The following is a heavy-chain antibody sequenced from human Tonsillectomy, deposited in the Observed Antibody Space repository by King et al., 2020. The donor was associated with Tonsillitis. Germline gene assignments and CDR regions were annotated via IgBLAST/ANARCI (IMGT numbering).Heavy chain of an antibody. J-gene: IGHJ4*02. D-gene: IGHD6-19*01. Sequence: VQLVESGAEVKKPGESLKISCKGSGYSFSHFWIAWVRQVPGKGLEWVGIIYPGDSDTIYSPSFQGQVTMSADTSTNTAYLQWSSLKASDTAMYYCGTQPATSGRHGFDHRGQGTLLT. CDR3: GTQPATSGRHGFDH. CDR2: IYPGDSDT. V-gene: IGHV5-51*01. CDR1: GYSFSHFW.